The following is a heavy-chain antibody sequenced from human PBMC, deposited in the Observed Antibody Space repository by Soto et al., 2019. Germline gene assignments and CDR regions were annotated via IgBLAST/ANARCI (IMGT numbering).Heavy chain of an antibody. V-gene: IGHV1-46*01. CDR1: GYTFTSTW. CDR3: AREKYGGYFDY. J-gene: IGHJ4*02. Sequence: GASVKVSCKASGYTFTSTWMHWVRQAPGQGLEWMGIINPYGGNTGYAQKFQGRVTMTRNTSISTAYMELSSLRSEDTAVYYCAREKYGGYFDYWGQGTLVTVSS. CDR2: INPYGGNT. D-gene: IGHD2-8*01.